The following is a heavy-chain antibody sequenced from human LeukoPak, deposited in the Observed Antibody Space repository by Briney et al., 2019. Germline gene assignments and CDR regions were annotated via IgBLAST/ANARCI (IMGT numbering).Heavy chain of an antibody. D-gene: IGHD3-10*01. CDR1: GFSFSNYW. CDR3: VVDLSGSADY. V-gene: IGHV3-74*01. J-gene: IGHJ4*02. Sequence: GRSLRLSCAASGFSFSNYWFHWVRQAPGEGLVWVSRTNEHGTIINYADSVKGRFTISRDNAKNTLYLQMNSLRTEDSALYYCVVDLSGSADYWGQGTLVTVSS. CDR2: TNEHGTII.